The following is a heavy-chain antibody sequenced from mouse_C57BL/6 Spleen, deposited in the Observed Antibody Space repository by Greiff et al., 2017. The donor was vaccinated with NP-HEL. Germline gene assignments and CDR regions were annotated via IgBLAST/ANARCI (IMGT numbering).Heavy chain of an antibody. CDR3: ARESYGSRGGYYAMDY. Sequence: QVQLQQSGPELVKPGASVKISCKASGYAFSSSWMNWVKQRPGKGLEWIGRIYPGDGDTNYNGKFKGKATLTADKSSSTAYMQLSSLTSEDSAVYFCARESYGSRGGYYAMDYWGQGTSVTVSS. CDR1: GYAFSSSW. V-gene: IGHV1-82*01. D-gene: IGHD1-1*01. CDR2: IYPGDGDT. J-gene: IGHJ4*01.